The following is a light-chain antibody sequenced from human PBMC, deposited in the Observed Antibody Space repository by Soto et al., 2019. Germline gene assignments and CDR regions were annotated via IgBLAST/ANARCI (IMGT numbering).Light chain of an antibody. V-gene: IGKV3-15*01. J-gene: IGKJ3*01. CDR2: GAS. CDR3: QQYNKWPPSFT. CDR1: QSVSSK. Sequence: EIVMTQSPATLSVSPGERATLSCRASQSVSSKLAWYQQKPGQAPRLLIYGASTGATGIPARFSGSGSGTEFSLTLSSLQSEDFAVYYCQQYNKWPPSFTFGPGTKVDI.